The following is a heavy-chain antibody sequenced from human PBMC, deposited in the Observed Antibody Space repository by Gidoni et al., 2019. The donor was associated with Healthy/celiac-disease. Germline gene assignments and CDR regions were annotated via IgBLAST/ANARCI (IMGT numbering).Heavy chain of an antibody. CDR1: GFTVSSNY. J-gene: IGHJ4*02. CDR2: IYSGGST. D-gene: IGHD2-15*01. V-gene: IGHV3-53*01. CDR3: ARDPDCSGGSCYWGVFDY. Sequence: EVQLVESGGGWIQPGGSLRLSCEASGFTVSSNYMSWVRQAPGKGLEWVSVIYSGGSTYYADSVKGRFTISRDNSKNTLYLQMNSLRAEDTAVYYCARDPDCSGGSCYWGVFDYWGQGTLVTVSS.